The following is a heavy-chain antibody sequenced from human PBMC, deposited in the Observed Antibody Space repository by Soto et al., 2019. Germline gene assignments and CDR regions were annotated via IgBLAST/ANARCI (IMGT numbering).Heavy chain of an antibody. CDR3: VVMGNVAVSNPRSFDY. D-gene: IGHD6-19*01. V-gene: IGHV1-69*18. J-gene: IGHJ4*02. Sequence: QVQLVQSGAEVKKPGSSVKVSSKASGATFSGYAINWVRQAPGQGLEWLGRIVPIFETLNYAERFQGRVAITADESTTTVYMELTNLTHEDTAVYYCVVMGNVAVSNPRSFDYWGQGTQVTVSS. CDR1: GATFSGYA. CDR2: IVPIFETL.